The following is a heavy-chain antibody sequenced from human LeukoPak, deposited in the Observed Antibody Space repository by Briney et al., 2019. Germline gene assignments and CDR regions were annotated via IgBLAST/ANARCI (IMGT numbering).Heavy chain of an antibody. Sequence: PGGSLRLSCAASGFTFSSYAMGWVRQAPGKGLEWVSAISGSDGKTYYVDSVKGRFTISRDNTKNILYPQMNSLRAEDTAVYYCAKDLIKAQLVREFDHWGQGTLVTVSS. CDR2: ISGSDGKT. CDR3: AKDLIKAQLVREFDH. D-gene: IGHD6-6*01. J-gene: IGHJ4*02. V-gene: IGHV3-23*01. CDR1: GFTFSSYA.